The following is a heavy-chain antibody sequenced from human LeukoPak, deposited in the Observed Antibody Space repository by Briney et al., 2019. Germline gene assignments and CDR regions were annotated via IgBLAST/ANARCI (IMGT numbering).Heavy chain of an antibody. Sequence: GGSLRLSCAASGFTFNTYAMTWVRQAPGKGLEWVSSISGGGTSTYYADSVKGRFTISRDSSRNTLYLQMNSLKVDDTAVYYCAKGDYNNPPPSYYPYGMDVWGQGTTVTVSS. D-gene: IGHD4-11*01. CDR3: AKGDYNNPPPSYYPYGMDV. V-gene: IGHV3-23*01. J-gene: IGHJ6*02. CDR1: GFTFNTYA. CDR2: ISGGGTST.